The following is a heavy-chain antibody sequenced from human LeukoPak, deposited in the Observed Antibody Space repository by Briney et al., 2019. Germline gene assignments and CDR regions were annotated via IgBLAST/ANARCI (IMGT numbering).Heavy chain of an antibody. J-gene: IGHJ1*01. D-gene: IGHD3-10*01. CDR2: ISAYNGNT. V-gene: IGHV1-18*01. CDR3: ARGGYYYGSGSYLEYFQH. CDR1: GYTFTSYG. Sequence: ASVKVSCKASGYTFTSYGISWVRQAPGQGLEWMGWISAYNGNTNYAQKLQGRVTMTTDTSTSTAYMELRSLRSDDTAVYYCARGGYYYGSGSYLEYFQHWGQGTLVTVSS.